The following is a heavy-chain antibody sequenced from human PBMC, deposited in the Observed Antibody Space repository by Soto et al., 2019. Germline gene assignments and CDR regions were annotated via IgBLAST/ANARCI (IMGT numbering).Heavy chain of an antibody. J-gene: IGHJ4*02. CDR2: ISAGGDST. Sequence: GGSLRLSCAASGFTFSNYAMYWVRQAPGKGLEWVSAISAGGDSTHNADSVKGRFTISRDNSKNTLYLQLNSLRAEDTAVYYCATRNGYSVLFVFDFWGQGTLVTVSS. V-gene: IGHV3-23*01. D-gene: IGHD4-17*01. CDR1: GFTFSNYA. CDR3: ATRNGYSVLFVFDF.